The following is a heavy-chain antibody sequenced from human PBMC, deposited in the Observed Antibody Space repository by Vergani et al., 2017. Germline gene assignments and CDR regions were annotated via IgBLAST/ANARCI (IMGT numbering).Heavy chain of an antibody. J-gene: IGHJ4*02. D-gene: IGHD1-26*01. CDR1: GFTFSAYW. Sequence: EVLLVESGGGLVQPGGSLRLSCAASGFTFSAYWMNWVRQAPGKGLEWVANIKQDGSEKYYVDSVKGRFTISRDNANNLVYLQMSSVRADDTAVYYCARRWELLEWGQGTLVTVSS. CDR2: IKQDGSEK. V-gene: IGHV3-7*01. CDR3: ARRWELLE.